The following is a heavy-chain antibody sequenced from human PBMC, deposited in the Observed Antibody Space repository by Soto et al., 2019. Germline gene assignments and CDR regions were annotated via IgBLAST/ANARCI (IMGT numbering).Heavy chain of an antibody. CDR1: GFTFSSYA. V-gene: IGHV3-30*18. CDR2: IWYDGSNK. Sequence: QVQLVESGGGVVQPGRSLRLSCAASGFTFSSYAMHWVRQAPGKGLEWVAVIWYDGSNKYYADYVKGRFTISRDNSNNTQHLQMNSLRAEDTAVYYCAKTGGTYGSYVDYWGQGTLVTVSS. J-gene: IGHJ4*02. D-gene: IGHD3-10*01. CDR3: AKTGGTYGSYVDY.